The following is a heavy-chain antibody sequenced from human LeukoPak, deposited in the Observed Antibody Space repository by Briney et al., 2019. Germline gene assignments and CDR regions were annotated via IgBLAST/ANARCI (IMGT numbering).Heavy chain of an antibody. Sequence: GGSLRLSCAASGFTFSSYSMNWVRQAPGKGLEWVSFISSSSTYIYYADSVKGRFTISRDNAKNSLYLQMNSLRAEDTAVYYCARDSSPDYYGSGSYPLDYWGQGTLVTVSS. J-gene: IGHJ4*02. CDR1: GFTFSSYS. D-gene: IGHD3-10*01. V-gene: IGHV3-21*01. CDR2: ISSSSTYI. CDR3: ARDSSPDYYGSGSYPLDY.